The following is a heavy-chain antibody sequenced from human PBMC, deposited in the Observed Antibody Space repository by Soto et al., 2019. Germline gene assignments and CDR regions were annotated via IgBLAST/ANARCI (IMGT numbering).Heavy chain of an antibody. CDR1: GGSISSYF. CDR3: ARDPKGNNWFDP. Sequence: SETLSLTCTVSGGSISSYFWSWIRQPPGKGLEWIGYIYYSGSTNYNPSLKSRITISVDTSKNQFSLKLSSVTAADTAVYYCARDPKGNNWFDPWGQGTLVTVSS. J-gene: IGHJ5*02. CDR2: IYYSGST. V-gene: IGHV4-59*01.